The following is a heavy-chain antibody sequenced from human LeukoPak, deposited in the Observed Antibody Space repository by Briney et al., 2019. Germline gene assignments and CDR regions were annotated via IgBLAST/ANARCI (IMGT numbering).Heavy chain of an antibody. CDR2: IYTSGST. CDR1: GGSISGYY. D-gene: IGHD6-6*01. V-gene: IGHV4-4*07. J-gene: IGHJ5*02. Sequence: SETLSLTCTVSGGSISGYYWSWIRQPAGKGPEWIGRIYTSGSTNYNSSLKSRVTMSVDTSKNQFSLRLSSVTAADTAKYYCARDVGQLAGLTWGQGTLVTVSS. CDR3: ARDVGQLAGLT.